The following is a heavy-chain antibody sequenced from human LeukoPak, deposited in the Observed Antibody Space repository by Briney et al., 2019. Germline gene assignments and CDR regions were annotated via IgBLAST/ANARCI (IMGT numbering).Heavy chain of an antibody. CDR1: GFTFSRSW. CDR3: ARASGTDSSGYLQIDY. D-gene: IGHD3-22*01. J-gene: IGHJ4*02. CDR2: INSDGGDT. Sequence: GGSLRLSCAAFGFTFSRSWMHWVRQAPGKGLVWVSRINSDGGDTTYADSVKGRFTISRDNAKNTLYLQMNSLRAEDTAMYYCARASGTDSSGYLQIDYWGQGTLVTVSS. V-gene: IGHV3-74*01.